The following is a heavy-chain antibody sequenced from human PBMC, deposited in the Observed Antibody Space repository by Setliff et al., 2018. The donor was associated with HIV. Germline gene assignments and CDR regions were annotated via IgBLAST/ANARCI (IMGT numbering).Heavy chain of an antibody. J-gene: IGHJ4*02. Sequence: PGGSLRLSCAASGFTFSSHWMSWVRQAPGKGLEWVANIKQDESEEWYADSVKGRFTISRDNTKNSLYLQINSLSAEDTAVYYCGKDILPGGLAKWGQGTLVTVSS. CDR1: GFTFSSHW. V-gene: IGHV3-7*03. D-gene: IGHD3-10*01. CDR2: IKQDESEE. CDR3: GKDILPGGLAK.